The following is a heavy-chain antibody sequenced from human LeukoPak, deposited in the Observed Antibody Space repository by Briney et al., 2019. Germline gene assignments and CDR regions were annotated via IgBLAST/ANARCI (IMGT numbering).Heavy chain of an antibody. J-gene: IGHJ4*02. CDR2: IYQSGST. CDR3: ARNATYIATTGRGAGYFDY. V-gene: IGHV4-38-2*01. D-gene: IGHD6-13*01. CDR1: GYSISSDYY. Sequence: KPSETLSLTCAVSGYSISSDYYWGWIRQPPGKGLEWIGSIYQSGSTYYNPSLKSRVTISVDTSKNKFSLKLSSVTAADTAFYYCARNATYIATTGRGAGYFDYWGQGTLVTVSS.